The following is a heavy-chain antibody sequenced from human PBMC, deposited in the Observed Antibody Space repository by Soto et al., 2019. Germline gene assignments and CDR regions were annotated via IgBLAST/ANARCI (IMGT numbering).Heavy chain of an antibody. V-gene: IGHV1-69*01. J-gene: IGHJ3*02. CDR1: GGTFSSYA. D-gene: IGHD6-19*01. Sequence: QVQLVQSGAEVKKPGSSVKVSCKASGGTFSSYAISWVRQAPGQGLEWMGGIIPIFGTANYAQKFQGRVTITADESTSTAYMELSSLRSEDTAVSYCARVEDSGWGKNDAFDIWGQGTMVTVSS. CDR3: ARVEDSGWGKNDAFDI. CDR2: IIPIFGTA.